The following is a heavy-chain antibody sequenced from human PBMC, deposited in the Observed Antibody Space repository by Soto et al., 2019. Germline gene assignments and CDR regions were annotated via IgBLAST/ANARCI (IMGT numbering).Heavy chain of an antibody. CDR2: IWYDGSNK. J-gene: IGHJ4*02. CDR3: ARDLVEWELLEGYFDY. CDR1: GFTFSSYG. V-gene: IGHV3-33*01. D-gene: IGHD1-26*01. Sequence: QVQLVESGGGVVQPGRSLRLSCAASGFTFSSYGMHWVRQAPGKGLEWVAVIWYDGSNKYYADSVKGRFTISRDNSKNTLYLQMNSLRSDDTAVNYCARDLVEWELLEGYFDYWGQGTLVTVSS.